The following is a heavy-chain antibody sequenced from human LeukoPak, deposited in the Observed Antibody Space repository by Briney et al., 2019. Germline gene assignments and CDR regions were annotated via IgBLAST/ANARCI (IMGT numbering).Heavy chain of an antibody. J-gene: IGHJ4*02. V-gene: IGHV1-46*01. CDR1: GYTFTSNY. Sequence: ASVKVSCKASGYTFTSNYIHWVRQAPGQGLEWMGMIYPRDGSTSYAQKFQGRVTVTRDTSTSTVHMELSGLRSEDTAVYYCARDQEGFDYWGQGTLVTDSS. CDR3: ARDQEGFDY. CDR2: IYPRDGST.